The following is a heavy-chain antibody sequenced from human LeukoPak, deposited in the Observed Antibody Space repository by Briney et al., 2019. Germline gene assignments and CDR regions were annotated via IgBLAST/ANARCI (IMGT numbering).Heavy chain of an antibody. J-gene: IGHJ4*02. V-gene: IGHV1-46*01. CDR1: GYTFTSNY. Sequence: ASVKVSCKASGYTFTSNYIHWVRQAPGQGLEWMGMIYPRDGSTSYAQKFQGRVTVTRDTSTSTVHMELSGLRSEDTAVYYCARDQEGFDYWGQGTLVTDSS. CDR3: ARDQEGFDY. CDR2: IYPRDGST.